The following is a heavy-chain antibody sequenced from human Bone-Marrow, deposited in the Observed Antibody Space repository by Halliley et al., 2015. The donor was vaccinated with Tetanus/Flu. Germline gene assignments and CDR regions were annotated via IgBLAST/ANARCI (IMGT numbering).Heavy chain of an antibody. J-gene: IGHJ6*02. CDR3: ARGGSDFFNPPLGLDV. V-gene: IGHV4-39*07. Sequence: IIYYSGPTFYNPSLKGRVTISVVPSKNQFSPMLSSVTAADSAVYYCARGGSDFFNPPLGLDVWGQGTTVTVSS. CDR2: IYYSGPT. D-gene: IGHD3-3*01.